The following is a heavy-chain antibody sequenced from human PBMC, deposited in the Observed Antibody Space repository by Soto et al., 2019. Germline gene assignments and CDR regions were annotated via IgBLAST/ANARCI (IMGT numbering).Heavy chain of an antibody. CDR2: ISGSGGST. D-gene: IGHD3-22*01. Sequence: EVQLLESGGGLVQPGGSLRLSCAASGFTFSSYAMSWVRQAPGKGLEWVSAISGSGGSTYYADSVKGRFTISRDNAKNSLYLQMNSLRAEDTAVYYCARVSYDLAPTTYYYDSSGYLLPYYYYGMDVWGQGTTVTVSS. J-gene: IGHJ6*02. CDR3: ARVSYDLAPTTYYYDSSGYLLPYYYYGMDV. V-gene: IGHV3-23*01. CDR1: GFTFSSYA.